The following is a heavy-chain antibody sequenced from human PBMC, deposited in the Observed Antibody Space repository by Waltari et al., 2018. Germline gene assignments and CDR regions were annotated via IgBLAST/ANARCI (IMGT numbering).Heavy chain of an antibody. J-gene: IGHJ2*01. D-gene: IGHD6-6*01. CDR2: MNPNSGNT. Sequence: QVQLVQSGAEVKKPGSSVKVSCKASGGTFSSYTISWVRQATGQGLEWMGWMNPNSGNTGYAQKFQGRVTMTRNTSISTAYMELSSLRSEDTAVYYCARGLSSSGLWYFDLWGRGTLVTVSS. V-gene: IGHV1-8*02. CDR3: ARGLSSSGLWYFDL. CDR1: GGTFSSYT.